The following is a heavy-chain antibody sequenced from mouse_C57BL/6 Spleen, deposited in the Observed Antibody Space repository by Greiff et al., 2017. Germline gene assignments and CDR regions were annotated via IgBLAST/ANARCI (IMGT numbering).Heavy chain of an antibody. CDR3: ARHMYYCGSSCYYAMDY. Sequence: EVNLVESGGDLVKPGGSLKLSCAASGFTFSSYGMSWVRQTPDKRLEWVATISSGGSYTYYPDSVKGRFTISRDNAKNTLYLQMSSLKSEDTAMYYCARHMYYCGSSCYYAMDYWGQGTSVTVSS. J-gene: IGHJ4*01. CDR1: GFTFSSYG. V-gene: IGHV5-6*01. D-gene: IGHD1-1*01. CDR2: ISSGGSYT.